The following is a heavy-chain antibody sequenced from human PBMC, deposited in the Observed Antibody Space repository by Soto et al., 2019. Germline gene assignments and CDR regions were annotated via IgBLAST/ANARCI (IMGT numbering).Heavy chain of an antibody. D-gene: IGHD3-9*01. J-gene: IGHJ4*02. Sequence: EVQLLESGGGLVQPGGSLRLSWATSGFTFSSDGMSWVRQAPGKGLEWVSAISGSGGSTYYADSVKGRFTISRDNSKNTLYLQMNSLRAEDTAVYYCAKALRPYYDILTGYTTPNYFDYWGQGTLVTVSS. CDR2: ISGSGGST. CDR1: GFTFSSDG. V-gene: IGHV3-23*01. CDR3: AKALRPYYDILTGYTTPNYFDY.